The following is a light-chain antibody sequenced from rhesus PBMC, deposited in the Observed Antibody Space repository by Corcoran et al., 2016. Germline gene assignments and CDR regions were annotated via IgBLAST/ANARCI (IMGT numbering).Light chain of an antibody. J-gene: IGKJ2*01. V-gene: IGKV2-65*01. CDR2: EVS. Sequence: DVVMTQSPLSLPITPGQPASISCRSSQSLVHSNGNTYLSWYQQQPGQPPRGLIYEVSDRDQGVPYRFSGSGAGTDFPLKISRVEVGDVGVYYCGQGTNFYSFGQGTKVEIK. CDR1: QSLVHSNGNTY. CDR3: GQGTNFYS.